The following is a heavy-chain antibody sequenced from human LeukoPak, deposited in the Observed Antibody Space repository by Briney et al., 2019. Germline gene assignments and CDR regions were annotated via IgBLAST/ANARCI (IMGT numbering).Heavy chain of an antibody. Sequence: SETLSLTCTVSGGSISSYYWSWIRQPPGKGLEWIGYVYYSGSTNYNPSLKSRVTISVDTSKNQFSLKLSSVTAADTAVYYCARGDGYNHFDYWGQGTLVTVSS. CDR3: ARGDGYNHFDY. J-gene: IGHJ4*02. CDR2: VYYSGST. V-gene: IGHV4-59*01. CDR1: GGSISSYY. D-gene: IGHD5-24*01.